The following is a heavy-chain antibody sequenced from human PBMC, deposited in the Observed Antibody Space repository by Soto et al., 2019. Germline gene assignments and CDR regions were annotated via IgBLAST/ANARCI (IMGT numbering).Heavy chain of an antibody. D-gene: IGHD3-9*01. V-gene: IGHV3-23*01. Sequence: GGSLRLSCVGSGFTFSDSVMAWVRQAPGKXLEWLSVMSGDGQTRYALSVTGRFTISRDNSKNTLYLQMRSLRAEDAAAYYCVKWHTSNLDSLPFTGFDFWGQGTQVTVSS. CDR2: MSGDGQT. CDR3: VKWHTSNLDSLPFTGFDF. J-gene: IGHJ4*02. CDR1: GFTFSDSV.